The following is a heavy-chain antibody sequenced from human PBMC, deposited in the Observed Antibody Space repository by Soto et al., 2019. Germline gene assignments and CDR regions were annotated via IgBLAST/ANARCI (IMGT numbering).Heavy chain of an antibody. CDR2: ISGSGGST. Sequence: GGSLRLSCAASGFTFSSNAMSWVRQAPGKGLEWVSAISGSGGSTYYADSVKGRFTISRDNSKNTLYLQMNSLRAEDTAVYYCARHIVVVVAAVDYWGRGTLVTVSS. V-gene: IGHV3-23*01. CDR1: GFTFSSNA. D-gene: IGHD2-15*01. J-gene: IGHJ4*02. CDR3: ARHIVVVVAAVDY.